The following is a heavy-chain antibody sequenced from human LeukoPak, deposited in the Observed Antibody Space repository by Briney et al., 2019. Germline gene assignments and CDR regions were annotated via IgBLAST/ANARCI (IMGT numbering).Heavy chain of an antibody. V-gene: IGHV3-21*01. Sequence: GGSLRLSCAASGFTFSSYSTTWVRQAPGKGLGWVSSISSSSSYIYYADSVKGRFTISRDNSKNTLYLQMNSLRAEDTAVYYCARVLSGLWGQGTLVTVSS. J-gene: IGHJ4*02. CDR1: GFTFSSYS. D-gene: IGHD3-10*01. CDR2: ISSSSSYI. CDR3: ARVLSGL.